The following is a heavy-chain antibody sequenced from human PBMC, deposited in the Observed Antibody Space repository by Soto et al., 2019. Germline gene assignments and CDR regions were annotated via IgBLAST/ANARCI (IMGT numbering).Heavy chain of an antibody. CDR2: ISSSSSTI. J-gene: IGHJ5*02. Sequence: PGGSLRLSCAASGFTFSSYSMNWVRQAPGKGLEWVSYISSSSSTIYYADSVKGRFTISRDNAKNSLYLQMNSLRAEDTAVYYCARTGYYGSGKHNWFDPWGQGTLVTVSS. CDR3: ARTGYYGSGKHNWFDP. D-gene: IGHD3-10*01. V-gene: IGHV3-48*01. CDR1: GFTFSSYS.